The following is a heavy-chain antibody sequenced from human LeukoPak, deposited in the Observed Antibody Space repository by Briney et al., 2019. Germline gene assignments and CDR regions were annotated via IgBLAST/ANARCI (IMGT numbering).Heavy chain of an antibody. CDR3: ARDGSYGQYYYYYMDV. Sequence: SETLSLTCTVSGGSISSYYWSWLRQPPGKGLEWIGYIYYSGSTNYNPSLTSRVTIAVDTSKNQFSLKLSSVTAADTAVYYCARDGSYGQYYYYYMDVWGKGTTVTVSS. CDR2: IYYSGST. J-gene: IGHJ6*03. CDR1: GGSISSYY. V-gene: IGHV4-59*01. D-gene: IGHD5-18*01.